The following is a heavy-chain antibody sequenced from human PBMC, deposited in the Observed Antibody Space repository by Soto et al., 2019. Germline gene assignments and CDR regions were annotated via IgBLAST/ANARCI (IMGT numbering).Heavy chain of an antibody. CDR3: ARGRGSGGFDY. CDR1: GGTFSSYA. CDR2: IIPIFGTA. Sequence: WASVKVSCKASGGTFSSYAISWVRQAPGQGLEWMGGIIPIFGTANYAQKFQGRVTITADESTSTAYMELSSLRSEDTAVYYCARGRGSGGFDYWGQGTLVTVSS. J-gene: IGHJ4*02. D-gene: IGHD3-10*01. V-gene: IGHV1-69*13.